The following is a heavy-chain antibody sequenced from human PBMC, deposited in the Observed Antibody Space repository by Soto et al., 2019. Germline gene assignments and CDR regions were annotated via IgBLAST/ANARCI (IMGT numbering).Heavy chain of an antibody. V-gene: IGHV5-10-1*01. Sequence: PGESLKISCKVSGYSFASQWISWVRQVPGKGQEWMGRIDLSGCYTTYNPSFQGHVTFSADKSTTTAYLQWRSLEASDTAIYYCATQGLTTYYFGYWGQGTLVTVPS. CDR1: GYSFASQW. CDR2: IDLSGCYT. CDR3: ATQGLTTYYFGY. J-gene: IGHJ4*02.